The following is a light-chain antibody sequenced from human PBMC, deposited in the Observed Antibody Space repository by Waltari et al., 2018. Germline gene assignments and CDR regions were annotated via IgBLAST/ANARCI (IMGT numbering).Light chain of an antibody. CDR2: ATS. Sequence: DIQITQSPSSLSASVGDKVTITCRASQSISGYLNWYQQKPGKAPKVLIYATSSLQSGVPSRFSGSGSETDVTLTISSLQPEDFATYYCQQSYRTPPLTFGGGTKVEIK. V-gene: IGKV1-39*01. J-gene: IGKJ4*01. CDR3: QQSYRTPPLT. CDR1: QSISGY.